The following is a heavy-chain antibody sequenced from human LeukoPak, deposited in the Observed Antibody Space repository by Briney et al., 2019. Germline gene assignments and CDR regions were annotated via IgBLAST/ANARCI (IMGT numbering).Heavy chain of an antibody. J-gene: IGHJ5*02. D-gene: IGHD6-19*01. Sequence: ALVKVSCKVSGYTLTELSMHWVRPAPGKGLEWMGGFDPEDGETIYAQKFQGRVTMTEDTSTDTAYMELSSLRSEDTAVYYCATDRYSSGWYVALGTWGQGTLVTVSS. CDR3: ATDRYSSGWYVALGT. CDR1: GYTLTELS. V-gene: IGHV1-24*01. CDR2: FDPEDGET.